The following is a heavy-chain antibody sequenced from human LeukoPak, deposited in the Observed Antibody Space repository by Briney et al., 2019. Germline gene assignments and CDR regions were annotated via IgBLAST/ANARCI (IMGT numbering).Heavy chain of an antibody. J-gene: IGHJ6*03. CDR1: GGSFSGYY. CDR3: ARRSRIRYGSGSSPYYYYYMDV. CDR2: INHSGST. V-gene: IGHV4-34*01. Sequence: PSETLSLTCAVYGGSFSGYYWSWIRQPPGKGLEWIGEINHSGSTNYNPSLKSRVTISVDTSKNQFSLKLSSVTAADTAVYYCARRSRIRYGSGSSPYYYYYMDVWGKGTTVTISS. D-gene: IGHD3-10*01.